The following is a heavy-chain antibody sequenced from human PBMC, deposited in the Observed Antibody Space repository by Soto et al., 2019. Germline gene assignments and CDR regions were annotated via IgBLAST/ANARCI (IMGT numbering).Heavy chain of an antibody. Sequence: ASVKVSCKASGGTFSSYAISWVRQASGQGLEWMGGINPILGILNYAQKFQGRVTITADKSTSTAYMELSSLRSEDTAVYYYARSCSRPSGYRGYYYYGMDVWGQGTTVTVSS. J-gene: IGHJ6*02. V-gene: IGHV1-69*10. D-gene: IGHD2-2*02. CDR3: ARSCSRPSGYRGYYYYGMDV. CDR1: GGTFSSYA. CDR2: INPILGIL.